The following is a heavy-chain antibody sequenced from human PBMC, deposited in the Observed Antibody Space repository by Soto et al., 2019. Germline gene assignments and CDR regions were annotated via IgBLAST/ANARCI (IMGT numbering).Heavy chain of an antibody. J-gene: IGHJ5*02. V-gene: IGHV3-66*01. D-gene: IGHD3-16*01. CDR2: IYTAGST. CDR1: GFTVSDKY. CDR3: ARGVMAYNWFDL. Sequence: GGSLRLSCAASGFTVSDKYMSWVRQVPGKGLEWVSVIYTAGSTYYVDSVKDRFTISRDNSKNTLHLQMNSLRVEDTAVYYCARGVMAYNWFDLWGQGILVTVSS.